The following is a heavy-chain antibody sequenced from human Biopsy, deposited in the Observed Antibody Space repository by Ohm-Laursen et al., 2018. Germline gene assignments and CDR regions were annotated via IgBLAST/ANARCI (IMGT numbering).Heavy chain of an antibody. V-gene: IGHV4-4*07. J-gene: IGHJ5*02. CDR2: IYITGET. CDR1: GGYISHYY. CDR3: ARAPPLIRGVVESWFDP. Sequence: SDTLSLTCTVSGGYISHYYWTWIRQPAGQGLEWIGRIYITGETEYNPSLKSRVTMSVDSSKKQFSLKLKSVTAADTAIYYCARAPPLIRGVVESWFDPWGQGILVTVSS. D-gene: IGHD3-10*01.